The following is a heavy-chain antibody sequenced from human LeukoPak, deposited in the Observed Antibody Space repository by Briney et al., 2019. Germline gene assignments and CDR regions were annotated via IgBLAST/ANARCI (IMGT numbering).Heavy chain of an antibody. Sequence: SGPTLVKPTQTLTLTCTFSGFPLSTSGVGVGWIRQPPGKALEWLALIYWNDDKRYSPSLKSRLTITKDTSKNQVVLTMTNMDPVDTATYYCACGSLHYGFDPWGQGTLVTVSS. V-gene: IGHV2-5*01. CDR2: IYWNDDK. D-gene: IGHD4-17*01. J-gene: IGHJ5*02. CDR3: ACGSLHYGFDP. CDR1: GFPLSTSGVG.